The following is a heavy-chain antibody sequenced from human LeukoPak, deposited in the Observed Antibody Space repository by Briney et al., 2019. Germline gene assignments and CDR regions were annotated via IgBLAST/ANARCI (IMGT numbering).Heavy chain of an antibody. CDR1: GFTFSSYA. V-gene: IGHV3-23*01. J-gene: IGHJ6*03. D-gene: IGHD4-17*01. CDR3: AKSAHDYGDYGEYYYYYYMDV. Sequence: PGGSLRLSCAASGFTFSSYAMSWVRQAPGKGLEWVSAISGSGGSTYYADSVKGRFTISRDNSKNTLYLQMNSLRAEDTAVYYCAKSAHDYGDYGEYYYYYYMDVWGKGTTVTVSS. CDR2: ISGSGGST.